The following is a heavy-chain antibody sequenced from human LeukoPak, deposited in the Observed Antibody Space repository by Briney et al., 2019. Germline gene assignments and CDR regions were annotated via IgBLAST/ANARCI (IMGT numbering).Heavy chain of an antibody. J-gene: IGHJ5*02. CDR2: INHSGST. V-gene: IGHV4-34*01. CDR3: ARGARTKLGYCSGGSCQKVNWFDP. Sequence: PGGSLRLSCAASGFTFSDYYMSWIRQAPGKGLEWIGEINHSGSTNYNPSLKSRVTISVDTSKNQFSLKLSSVTAADTAVYYCARGARTKLGYCSGGSCQKVNWFDPWGQGTLVTVSS. CDR1: GFTFSDYY. D-gene: IGHD2-15*01.